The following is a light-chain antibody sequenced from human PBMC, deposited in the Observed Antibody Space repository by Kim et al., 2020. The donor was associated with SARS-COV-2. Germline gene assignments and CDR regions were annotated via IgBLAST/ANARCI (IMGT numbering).Light chain of an antibody. CDR1: QTVTNNY. Sequence: EIILTQSPGTLSLSPGERATLSCRASQTVTNNYLAWYQQKPGQAPRLLIYGASSRATGIPDRFSGSGSGTDFTLTISRLEPEDFAVYFCHQYAPRTFGQGTKLEIK. J-gene: IGKJ2*01. CDR3: HQYAPRT. CDR2: GAS. V-gene: IGKV3-20*01.